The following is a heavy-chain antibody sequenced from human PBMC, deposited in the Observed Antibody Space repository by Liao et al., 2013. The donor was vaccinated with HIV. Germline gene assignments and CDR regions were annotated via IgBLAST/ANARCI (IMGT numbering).Heavy chain of an antibody. J-gene: IGHJ3*02. Sequence: QVQLHQWGAGLLKPSETLSLTCAVYGGSFSNYYWNWIRQPPGKGLEWIGSMDYSGSTYDNPSLQSRVTISIDTSKNQFSLKLTSVTAADTAVYYCVRGGFVGFFKDDPFDIWGQGTMVTVS. CDR3: VRGGFVGFFKDDPFDI. CDR1: GGSFSNYY. CDR2: MDYSGST. V-gene: IGHV4-34*01. D-gene: IGHD2-15*01.